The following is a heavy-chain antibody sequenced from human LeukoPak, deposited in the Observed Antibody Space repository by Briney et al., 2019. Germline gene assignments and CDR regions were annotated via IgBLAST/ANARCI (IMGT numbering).Heavy chain of an antibody. CDR2: INPNSGGT. J-gene: IGHJ6*04. CDR3: ARDFLDCSSTSCYTKGMDV. D-gene: IGHD2-2*02. Sequence: ASVKVSCKASGYTFTGYYMHWVRQAPGQGLEWMGWINPNSGGTNYAQKFQGRVTMTRDTSISTAYMELSRLRSDDTAVYYCARDFLDCSSTSCYTKGMDVWGKGTTVTVSS. CDR1: GYTFTGYY. V-gene: IGHV1-2*02.